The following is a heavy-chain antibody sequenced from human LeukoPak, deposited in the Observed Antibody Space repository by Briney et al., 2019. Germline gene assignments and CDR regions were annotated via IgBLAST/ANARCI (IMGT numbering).Heavy chain of an antibody. CDR2: IKSDGSGT. Sequence: GGSLRLSCEASGFTFSRYWMQWVRQAPGKGLLWVSRIKSDGSGTTYADSVKGRFTISRDNAKDTLYLQMNSLRAEDTAVYYCATYPFDAFDLWGQGTMVTVAS. J-gene: IGHJ3*01. CDR1: GFTFSRYW. V-gene: IGHV3-74*01. CDR3: ATYPFDAFDL.